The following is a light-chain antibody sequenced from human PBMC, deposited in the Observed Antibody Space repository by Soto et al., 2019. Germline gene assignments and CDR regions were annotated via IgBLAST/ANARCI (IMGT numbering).Light chain of an antibody. CDR3: AAWDGSLNVVL. CDR1: SXNIGTNT. J-gene: IGLJ2*01. Sequence: QSVLTXXXSASXTPGXXXXISXXGSSXNIGTNTVNWYQQLPGSAPQLLIYNTNQRPSGVPGRFSGSKSGASASLAISGLQSEDEADYYCAAWDGSLNVVLFGGGTKVTVL. CDR2: NTN. V-gene: IGLV1-44*01.